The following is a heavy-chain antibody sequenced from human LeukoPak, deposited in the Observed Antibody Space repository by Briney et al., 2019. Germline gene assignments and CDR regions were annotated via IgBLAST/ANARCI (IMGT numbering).Heavy chain of an antibody. D-gene: IGHD3-10*01. Sequence: GGSLRLSCAASGFTFSSYTMNWVRQAPGKGLEWVANIKEDGSEKSYVDSVKGRFTISRDNAKNSLYLQMNTLRAEDTAVYYCAKDQAVRGVDAFDIWGQGTMVTVSS. V-gene: IGHV3-7*01. CDR3: AKDQAVRGVDAFDI. CDR1: GFTFSSYT. CDR2: IKEDGSEK. J-gene: IGHJ3*02.